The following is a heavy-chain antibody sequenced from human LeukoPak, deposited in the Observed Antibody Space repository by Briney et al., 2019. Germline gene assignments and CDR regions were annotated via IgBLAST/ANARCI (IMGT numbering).Heavy chain of an antibody. CDR1: GYTFTSYD. CDR3: AREGGSIDWFDP. V-gene: IGHV1-8*01. Sequence: GASAKVSCKASGYTFTSYDINWVRQATGQGLEWMGWMNPNSGNTGYAQKFQGRVTMTRNTSISTAYMELSSLRSEDTAVYYCAREGGSIDWFDPWGQGTLVTVSS. D-gene: IGHD3-16*01. J-gene: IGHJ5*02. CDR2: MNPNSGNT.